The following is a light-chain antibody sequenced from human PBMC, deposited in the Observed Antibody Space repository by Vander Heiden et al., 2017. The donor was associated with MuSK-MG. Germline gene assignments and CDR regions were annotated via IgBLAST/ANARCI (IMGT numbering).Light chain of an antibody. CDR2: AAS. CDR3: QQSYSTPRT. V-gene: IGKV1-39*01. Sequence: DIQMTQSPSSLSASVGDRVTITCRASQNIYSYLNWYQQKPGKAPNLLIYAASNLRSGVPSRFSGSGSGTDFTLTISSLQTEDFASYYCQQSYSTPRTFGQGTKVEI. CDR1: QNIYSY. J-gene: IGKJ1*01.